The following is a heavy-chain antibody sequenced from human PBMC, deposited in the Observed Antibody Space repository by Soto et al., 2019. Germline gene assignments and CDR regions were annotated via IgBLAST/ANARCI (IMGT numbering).Heavy chain of an antibody. CDR3: ARDRCSSTSCHYEYDY. CDR2: IWYDGSNK. J-gene: IGHJ4*02. Sequence: GGSLRLSCAASGFTFSSYGMHWVRQAPGKGLEWVAVIWYDGSNKYYADSVKGRFTISRDNSKNTLYLQMNSLRAEDTAVYYCARDRCSSTSCHYEYDYWGQGTLVTVSS. V-gene: IGHV3-33*01. CDR1: GFTFSSYG. D-gene: IGHD2-2*01.